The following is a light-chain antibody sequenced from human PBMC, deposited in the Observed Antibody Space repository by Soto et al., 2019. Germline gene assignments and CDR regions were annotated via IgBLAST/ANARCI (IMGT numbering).Light chain of an antibody. CDR1: QSISSW. Sequence: DIQMTQSPSTLSASVGDRVTITCRASQSISSWLAWYQQKPGKAPQLLIYKTSNLESGVPSRFSGSGSWTEFSLTISSLQPDDFATYYCQQYKSFSLTVGGGTRVE. CDR2: KTS. V-gene: IGKV1-5*03. J-gene: IGKJ4*01. CDR3: QQYKSFSLT.